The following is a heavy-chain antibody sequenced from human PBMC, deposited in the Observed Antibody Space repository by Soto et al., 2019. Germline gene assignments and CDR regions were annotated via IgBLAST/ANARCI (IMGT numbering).Heavy chain of an antibody. D-gene: IGHD6-19*01. CDR2: ISYDGSNK. J-gene: IGHJ4*02. V-gene: IGHV3-30*18. CDR3: AKVEQWLGIDY. CDR1: GFTFSSYG. Sequence: PGGSLRLSCAASGFTFSSYGMHWVRQAPGKGLEWVAVISYDGSNKYYADSVKGRFTISRDNSKNTLYLQMNSLRAEDTAVYYCAKVEQWLGIDYWGQGTLVTVSS.